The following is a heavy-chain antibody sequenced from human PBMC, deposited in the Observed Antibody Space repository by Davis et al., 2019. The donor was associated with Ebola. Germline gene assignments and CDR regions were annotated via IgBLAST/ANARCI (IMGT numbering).Heavy chain of an antibody. Sequence: GESLKISCAASGFTFSSYGMHWVRQAPGKGLEWVAVISYDGSNKYYAGSVKGRFTISKDNSKNTLYLQMNNLRVDDTAIYYCAKIFFGTRAIDYGDYWGQGTLVTVSS. J-gene: IGHJ4*02. CDR3: AKIFFGTRAIDYGDY. D-gene: IGHD3-3*01. CDR1: GFTFSSYG. V-gene: IGHV3-33*05. CDR2: ISYDGSNK.